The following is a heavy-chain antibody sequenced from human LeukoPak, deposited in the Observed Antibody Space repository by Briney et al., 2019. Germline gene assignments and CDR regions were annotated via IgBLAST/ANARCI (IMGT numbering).Heavy chain of an antibody. Sequence: SETLSLTYTVSGNSINIYSWNWIRQSPEKGLEWIAYMYYSGTTNYNPSLENRAAISLDLSRHQFSLRLSSVTAADTAVYYCARGVGATQYYYYYMDVWGKGTTVTVSS. CDR3: ARGVGATQYYYYYMDV. V-gene: IGHV4-59*12. CDR2: MYYSGTT. J-gene: IGHJ6*03. CDR1: GNSINIYS. D-gene: IGHD1-26*01.